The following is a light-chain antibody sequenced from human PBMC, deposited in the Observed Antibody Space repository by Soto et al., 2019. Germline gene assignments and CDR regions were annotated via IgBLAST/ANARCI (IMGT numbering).Light chain of an antibody. CDR2: GAS. Sequence: EIVLTQSPGTLSLSPGERATLSCRASESVNSNYLAWYQQKPGQSPRVLIYGASSRATGIPDRFSGSGSGTDFTLTISRLEPEDFAVYYWQQYDNSPRTFGQGTKVEIK. CDR1: ESVNSNY. CDR3: QQYDNSPRT. V-gene: IGKV3-20*01. J-gene: IGKJ1*01.